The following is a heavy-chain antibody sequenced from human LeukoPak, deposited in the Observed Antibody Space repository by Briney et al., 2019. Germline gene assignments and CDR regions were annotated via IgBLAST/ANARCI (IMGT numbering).Heavy chain of an antibody. V-gene: IGHV4-59*01. J-gene: IGHJ6*03. CDR2: IYYSGST. Sequence: PSETLSLTCTVSGGSISSYYWSWIRQPPGKGLEWIGYIYYSGSTNYNPSLKSRVTISVDTSKNQFSLKLSSVTAADTAVYYCARRGSITNDDSSSAYYYYYYYYMDVWGKGTTVTISS. CDR3: ARRGSITNDDSSSAYYYYYYYYMDV. CDR1: GGSISSYY. D-gene: IGHD3-22*01.